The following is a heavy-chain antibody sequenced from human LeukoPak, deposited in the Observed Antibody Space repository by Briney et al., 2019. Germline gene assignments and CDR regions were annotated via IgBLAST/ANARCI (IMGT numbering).Heavy chain of an antibody. CDR1: GFTFSSYA. Sequence: GRSLRLSCAASGFTFSSYAMHWVRQAPGKGLEWVAVISYDGSNKYYADSVKGRFTISRDNSKNTLYLQMNSLRAEDTAVYYCARAPLGIVVVTAIFDYWGQGTLVTVSS. CDR3: ARAPLGIVVVTAIFDY. V-gene: IGHV3-30*04. CDR2: ISYDGSNK. J-gene: IGHJ4*02. D-gene: IGHD2-21*02.